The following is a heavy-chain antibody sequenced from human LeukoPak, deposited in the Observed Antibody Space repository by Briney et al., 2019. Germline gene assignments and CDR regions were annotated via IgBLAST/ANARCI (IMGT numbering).Heavy chain of an antibody. CDR2: IYYSGST. Sequence: SETLSLTCTVSGGSISSSSYYWGWIRQPPGKGLEWIGSIYYSGSTYYNPSLKSRVTISVDTSKNQFSLKLSSVTAADTAVYYCARDRGQWLAFDYWGQGTLVTVSS. J-gene: IGHJ4*02. V-gene: IGHV4-39*02. CDR1: GGSISSSSYY. CDR3: ARDRGQWLAFDY. D-gene: IGHD6-19*01.